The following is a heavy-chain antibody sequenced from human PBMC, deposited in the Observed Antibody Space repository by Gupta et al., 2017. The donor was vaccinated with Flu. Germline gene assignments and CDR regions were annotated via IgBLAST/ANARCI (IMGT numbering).Heavy chain of an antibody. CDR1: GFIFSSYA. CDR3: ARADSGYPKTGIVDY. Sequence: QVHLVESGGGVVQPGRSLRLSCEASGFIFSSYALHWVRQAPGKGLEWVAVLSYDGSDKYYADSGQGRFTISRDNSKNTVYLQMNSLRLEDTAAYYCARADSGYPKTGIVDYWGQGTLVTVSS. CDR2: LSYDGSDK. D-gene: IGHD5-12*01. J-gene: IGHJ4*02. V-gene: IGHV3-30*04.